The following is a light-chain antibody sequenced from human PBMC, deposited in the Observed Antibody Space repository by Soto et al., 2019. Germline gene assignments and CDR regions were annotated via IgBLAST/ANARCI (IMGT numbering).Light chain of an antibody. Sequence: QSVLTQPRSVSGSPGQSVTISCTGTSSDVGGYNYVSWYLQHPGKAPKGMIYDVSKRPSGVPDRFSGSKSGNTASLTISGLQSEDEADYYCCSFAGNYIYVFGTGTKLTVL. J-gene: IGLJ1*01. CDR3: CSFAGNYIYV. V-gene: IGLV2-11*01. CDR2: DVS. CDR1: SSDVGGYNY.